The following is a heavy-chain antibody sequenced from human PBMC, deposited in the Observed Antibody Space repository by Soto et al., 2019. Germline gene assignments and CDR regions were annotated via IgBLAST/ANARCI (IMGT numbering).Heavy chain of an antibody. D-gene: IGHD2-2*01. V-gene: IGHV3-23*01. CDR3: ARYIPGVRYYGMDV. CDR1: GFTFSSYA. Sequence: GGSLRLSCAACGFTFSSYAMSWVRQAPGKGLEWVSAISGSGGSTYYADSVKGRFTISRDNSKNTLYLQMNSLRAEDTAVYYCARYIPGVRYYGMDVWGQGTTVTVSS. J-gene: IGHJ6*02. CDR2: ISGSGGST.